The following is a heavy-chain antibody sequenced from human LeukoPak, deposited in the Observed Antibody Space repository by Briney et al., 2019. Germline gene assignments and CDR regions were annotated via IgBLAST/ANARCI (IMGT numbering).Heavy chain of an antibody. J-gene: IGHJ4*02. Sequence: PSETLSLTCTVAGGSIFTTSYYWDWIRQSPGKGLEWIGSIYYSGSAYHSPSLKSRLTVSVDTSKNQFSLRLTSVTAADTAVYYCARRVAVADRNHFDDWGQGTLVTVSS. CDR2: IYYSGSA. CDR3: ARRVAVADRNHFDD. CDR1: GGSIFTTSYY. V-gene: IGHV4-39*01. D-gene: IGHD6-19*01.